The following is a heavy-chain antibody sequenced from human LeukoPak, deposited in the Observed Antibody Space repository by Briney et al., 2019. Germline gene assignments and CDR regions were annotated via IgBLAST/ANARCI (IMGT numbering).Heavy chain of an antibody. J-gene: IGHJ1*01. CDR2: IRQDGSEK. Sequence: SGGSLRLSCAASGFTFSNYWMSWVRQAPGKGLEWVANIRQDGSEKNYVDSVRGRFTISRDNAMNSLYLQMNSLRAEDTAVYYCARSITIFGVGNFRHWGQGTLVTVSS. V-gene: IGHV3-7*05. D-gene: IGHD3-3*01. CDR1: GFTFSNYW. CDR3: ARSITIFGVGNFRH.